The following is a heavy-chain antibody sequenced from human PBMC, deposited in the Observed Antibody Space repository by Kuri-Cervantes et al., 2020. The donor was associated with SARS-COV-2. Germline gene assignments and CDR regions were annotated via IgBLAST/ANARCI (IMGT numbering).Heavy chain of an antibody. CDR2: IYYSGST. CDR1: GGSISSYY. J-gene: IGHJ3*02. D-gene: IGHD2-2*01. V-gene: IGHV4-59*01. CDR3: ARTHYATLLDI. Sequence: SETLSPTCTVSGGSISSYYWSWIRQPPGKGLEWIGYIYYSGSTNYNPSPKSRVTISVDTSKNQFSLKLSSVTAADTAVYYCARTHYATLLDIWGQGTMVTVSS.